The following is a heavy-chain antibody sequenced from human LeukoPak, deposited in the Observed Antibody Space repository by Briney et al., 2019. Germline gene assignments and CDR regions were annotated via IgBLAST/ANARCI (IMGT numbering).Heavy chain of an antibody. CDR2: IWYDGSNK. Sequence: GGSLRLSCAASGFTFSSYGMHWVRQAPGKGLEWVAVIWYDGSNKYYADSVKVRFTISRDNSKNTLYLQMHSPRAEDTAVYYCARELRWLQCFDYWGQGTLVTVSS. J-gene: IGHJ4*02. CDR3: ARELRWLQCFDY. CDR1: GFTFSSYG. D-gene: IGHD5-24*01. V-gene: IGHV3-33*01.